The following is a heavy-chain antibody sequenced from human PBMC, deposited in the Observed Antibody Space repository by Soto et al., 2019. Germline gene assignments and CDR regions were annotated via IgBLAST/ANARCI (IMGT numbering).Heavy chain of an antibody. CDR1: GFTFSSYD. CDR2: IGTAGDT. D-gene: IGHD5-12*01. CDR3: ARSQTTGWLRFGFDY. J-gene: IGHJ4*02. V-gene: IGHV3-13*01. Sequence: GGSLRLSCAASGFTFSSYDMHWVRQATGKGLEWVSAIGTAGDTYYPGSVKGRFTISRENAKNSLYLQMNSLRAGDTAVYYCARSQTTGWLRFGFDYWGQGTLVTVSS.